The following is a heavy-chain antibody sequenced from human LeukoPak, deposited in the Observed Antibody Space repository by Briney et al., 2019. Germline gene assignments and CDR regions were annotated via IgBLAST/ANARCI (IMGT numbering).Heavy chain of an antibody. V-gene: IGHV1-18*01. Sequence: ASVKVSCKASGYTFTSYGISWVRQAPGQGLEWMGWISSYNGNTNYAQKLQGRVTMSTDTSTSTAYMELSSLRSEDTAVYYCARGSGRVSMMESAYYYGMDVWGQGTTVTVSS. CDR2: ISSYNGNT. D-gene: IGHD2-15*01. J-gene: IGHJ6*02. CDR1: GYTFTSYG. CDR3: ARGSGRVSMMESAYYYGMDV.